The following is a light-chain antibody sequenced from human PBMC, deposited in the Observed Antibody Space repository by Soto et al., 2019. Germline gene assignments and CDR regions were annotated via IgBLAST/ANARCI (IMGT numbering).Light chain of an antibody. J-gene: IGKJ1*01. CDR2: KAS. CDR3: QQYNNYPWT. Sequence: DIQMTQSPSTLSASVGDRVTITCRASQNLNNWLAWFQQKPGKAPTLLIYKASGLESGVRSRFSGSGSGTEFTLTISSLQPDDSSTYYCQQYNNYPWTFGQGTKVEIK. V-gene: IGKV1-5*03. CDR1: QNLNNW.